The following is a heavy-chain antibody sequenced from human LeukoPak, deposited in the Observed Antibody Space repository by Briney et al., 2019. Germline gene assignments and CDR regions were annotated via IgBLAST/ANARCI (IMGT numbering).Heavy chain of an antibody. CDR2: IYYSGST. Sequence: SETLSLTCTVSGGSISSYYWSWIRQPPGKGLEWIGYIYYSGSTNYNPSLKSRVTISVDASKNQFSLKLSSVTAADTAVYYCARGIRVGAISGYFDYWGQGTLVTVSS. D-gene: IGHD1-26*01. CDR3: ARGIRVGAISGYFDY. V-gene: IGHV4-59*01. J-gene: IGHJ4*02. CDR1: GGSISSYY.